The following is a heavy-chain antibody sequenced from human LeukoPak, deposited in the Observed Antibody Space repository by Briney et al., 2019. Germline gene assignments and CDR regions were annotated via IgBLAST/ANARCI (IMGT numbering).Heavy chain of an antibody. CDR2: TYYRSKWYN. Sequence: SQTLSLTCSLSGDRVSSNTAAWNWIRKSPSRGLEWLGRTYYRSKWYNEYAESVKSRIIINPDTSKNQFSLHLNSVTPEDTAVYYCTRVNNWADEPDSGFDYWGQGTLVTVSS. V-gene: IGHV6-1*01. J-gene: IGHJ4*02. D-gene: IGHD1-1*01. CDR1: GDRVSSNTAA. CDR3: TRVNNWADEPDSGFDY.